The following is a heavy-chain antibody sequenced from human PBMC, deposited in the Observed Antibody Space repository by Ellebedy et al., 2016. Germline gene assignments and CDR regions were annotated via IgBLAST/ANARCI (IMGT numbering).Heavy chain of an antibody. D-gene: IGHD3-10*01. V-gene: IGHV1-18*04. CDR1: AYTFTTFS. CDR2: VNTFSGNT. J-gene: IGHJ4*02. Sequence: ALVKVSCXASAYTFTTFSITWARQAPGQGLEWMGSVNTFSGNTKFAQKFQGRVSMTTDSSTHTAYMDLRSLRSDDTAMYYCAKTSGWGYGENWGQGTLVTVSS. CDR3: AKTSGWGYGEN.